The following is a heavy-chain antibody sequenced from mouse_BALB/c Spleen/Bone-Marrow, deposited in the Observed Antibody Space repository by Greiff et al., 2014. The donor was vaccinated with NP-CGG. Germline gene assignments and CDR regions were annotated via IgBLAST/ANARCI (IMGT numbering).Heavy chain of an antibody. V-gene: IGHV5-17*02. CDR1: GFTFSSFG. D-gene: IGHD3-3*01. CDR2: ISSGSSTI. J-gene: IGHJ4*01. Sequence: VQLKESGGGLVQPGGSRKLSCAASGFTFSSFGMHWVRQAPEKGLEWVAYISSGSSTIYYADTMKGRFTISRDNPKNTLFLQMASLRSEDTAMYYCTRSGTLGSMDYWGQGTSVIVSS. CDR3: TRSGTLGSMDY.